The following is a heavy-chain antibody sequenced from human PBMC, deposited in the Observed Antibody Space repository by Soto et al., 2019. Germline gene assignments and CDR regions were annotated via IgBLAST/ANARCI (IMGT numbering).Heavy chain of an antibody. V-gene: IGHV5-51*01. Sequence: GESLKISCKGSVYSFTSYWIGWVSQMPVKGLEWRGHIYPGDSDTRYSPSFQGQVTISADKSISTAYLQWSSLKASDTAMYYCARTGLLFLEWLPRDYYYYGMDVGGQGTTVTVSS. CDR1: VYSFTSYW. CDR2: IYPGDSDT. CDR3: ARTGLLFLEWLPRDYYYYGMDV. J-gene: IGHJ6*02. D-gene: IGHD3-3*01.